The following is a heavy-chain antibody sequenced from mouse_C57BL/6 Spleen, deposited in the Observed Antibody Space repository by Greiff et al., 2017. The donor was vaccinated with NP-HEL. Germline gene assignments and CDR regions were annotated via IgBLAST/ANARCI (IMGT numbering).Heavy chain of an antibody. J-gene: IGHJ3*01. Sequence: QVQLKESGAELVKPGASVKISCKASGYAFSSYWMNWVKQRPGKGLEWIGQIYPGDGDTNYNGKFKGKATLTADKSSSTAYMQRSSLSSEDSAVYFCAREFYGNNPWFAYWGQGTLVTVSA. D-gene: IGHD2-1*01. CDR1: GYAFSSYW. CDR2: IYPGDGDT. CDR3: AREFYGNNPWFAY. V-gene: IGHV1-80*01.